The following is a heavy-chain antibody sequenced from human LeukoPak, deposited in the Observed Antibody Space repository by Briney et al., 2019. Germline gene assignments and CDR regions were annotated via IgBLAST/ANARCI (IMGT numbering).Heavy chain of an antibody. J-gene: IGHJ1*01. V-gene: IGHV3-33*08. CDR2: IWYDGSNK. D-gene: IGHD3-9*01. Sequence: GGSLRLSCAASGFTFSSYWMSWVRQAPGKGLEWVAVIWYDGSNKYYADSVKGRFTISRDNSKNTLYLQMNSLRAEDTAVYYCARPSSGLDILTEGEYFQHWGQGTLVTVSS. CDR1: GFTFSSYW. CDR3: ARPSSGLDILTEGEYFQH.